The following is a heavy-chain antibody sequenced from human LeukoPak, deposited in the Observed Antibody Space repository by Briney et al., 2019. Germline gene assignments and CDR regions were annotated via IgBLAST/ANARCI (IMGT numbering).Heavy chain of an antibody. CDR3: ARRAVATTYFDY. Sequence: SETLSLTCAVYGGSFSGYYWSWIRQPPGKGLEWIGEINHSGSTSYNPSLKSRVTISVDTSKNQFSLKLSSVTAADTAVYYCARRAVATTYFDYWGQGTLVTVSS. CDR1: GGSFSGYY. J-gene: IGHJ4*02. D-gene: IGHD5-12*01. V-gene: IGHV4-34*01. CDR2: INHSGST.